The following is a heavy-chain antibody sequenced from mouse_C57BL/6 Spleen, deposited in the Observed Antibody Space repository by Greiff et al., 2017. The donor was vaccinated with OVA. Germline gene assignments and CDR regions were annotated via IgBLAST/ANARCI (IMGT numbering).Heavy chain of an antibody. Sequence: VQLQQPGAELVKPGASVKLSCKASGYTFTSYWMHWVKQRPGQGLEWIGMIHPNSGSTNYNEKFKSKATLTVDKSSSTAYMQLSSLTSEASAVYYGARGGLRRGAVDYWGQGTSVTVSS. V-gene: IGHV1-64*01. CDR2: IHPNSGST. D-gene: IGHD2-2*01. CDR1: GYTFTSYW. CDR3: ARGGLRRGAVDY. J-gene: IGHJ4*01.